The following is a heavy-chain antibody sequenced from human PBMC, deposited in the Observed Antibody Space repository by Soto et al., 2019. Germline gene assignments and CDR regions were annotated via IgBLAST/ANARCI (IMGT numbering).Heavy chain of an antibody. CDR2: ISYDGSNK. V-gene: IGHV3-30-3*01. CDR3: ARDNSFGVVITLVYYYGMDV. J-gene: IGHJ6*02. Sequence: GGSLRLSCAASGFTFSSYAMHWVRQAPGKGLEWVAVISYDGSNKYYADSVKGRFTISRDNSKNTLYLQMNSLRAEDTAVYYCARDNSFGVVITLVYYYGMDVWGHGTTVTVSS. D-gene: IGHD3-3*01. CDR1: GFTFSSYA.